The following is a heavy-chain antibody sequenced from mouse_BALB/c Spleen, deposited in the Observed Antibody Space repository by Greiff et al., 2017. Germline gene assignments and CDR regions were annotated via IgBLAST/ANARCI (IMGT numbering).Heavy chain of an antibody. J-gene: IGHJ2*01. V-gene: IGHV5-6-4*01. CDR3: TRVEGFDY. CDR1: GFTFSSYT. Sequence: EVKLVESGGGLVKPGGSLKLSCAASGFTFSSYTMSWVRQTPEKRLEWVATISSGGSYTYYPDSVKGRFTISRDNAKNTLYLQMSSLKSEDTAMYYCTRVEGFDYWGQGTTLTVSS. CDR2: ISSGGSYT.